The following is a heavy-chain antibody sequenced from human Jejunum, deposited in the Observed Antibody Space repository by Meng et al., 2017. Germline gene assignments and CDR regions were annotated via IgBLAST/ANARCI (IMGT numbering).Heavy chain of an antibody. D-gene: IGHD3-10*01. CDR3: ARGNYGLGTWYFDR. CDR1: GFLFNTYG. V-gene: IGHV3-33*01. J-gene: IGHJ4*02. Sequence: QGQLGESGGGVVQPGRSLRLSCATSGFLFNTYGMHWLRQAPGKGLEWVADIWPDGNEIYYADSVKGRFTISRDNSMDTLYLQMNSLRAEDTALYYCARGNYGLGTWYFDRWGQGTLVTVSS. CDR2: IWPDGNEI.